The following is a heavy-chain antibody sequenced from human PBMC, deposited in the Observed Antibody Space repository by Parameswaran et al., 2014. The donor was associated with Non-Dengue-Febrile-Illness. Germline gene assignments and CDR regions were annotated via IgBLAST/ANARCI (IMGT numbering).Heavy chain of an antibody. V-gene: IGHV1-3*01. Sequence: VRQAPGQRLEWMGWINAGNGNTKYSQKFQGRVTITRDTSASTAYMELSSLRSEDTAVYYCAARTLPYYYYGMDVWGQGTTVTVSS. J-gene: IGHJ6*02. CDR3: AARTLPYYYYGMDV. CDR2: INAGNGNT.